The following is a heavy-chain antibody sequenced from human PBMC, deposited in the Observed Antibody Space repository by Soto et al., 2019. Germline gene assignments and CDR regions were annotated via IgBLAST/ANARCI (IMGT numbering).Heavy chain of an antibody. CDR1: GYPFTSYH. J-gene: IGHJ5*02. D-gene: IGHD6-19*01. CDR3: ARGRFISKGYDSGWYIAH. V-gene: IGHV1-8*01. CDR2: MNPESGST. Sequence: ASVKVSCKPSGYPFTSYHVNWVRQAPGQGLEGMGWMNPESGSTDYALKFQGRLTMTRNTSMSTAYLELRSLTSEDTAIYYCARGRFISKGYDSGWYIAHWGQGTQVTVSS.